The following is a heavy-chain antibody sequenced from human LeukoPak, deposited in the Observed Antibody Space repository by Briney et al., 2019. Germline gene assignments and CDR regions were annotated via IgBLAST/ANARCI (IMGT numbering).Heavy chain of an antibody. CDR3: AREVIPTYYYMDV. Sequence: ASVKVSCKASGYTFTDYYVHWVRQAPGQGLEWMGRIKPKSGDTDYAQKFQGRVTLTRDTSISTAYMELSSLRSDDTAVYFCAREVIPTYYYMDVWGKGTTVTVSS. CDR2: IKPKSGDT. CDR1: GYTFTDYY. D-gene: IGHD2-2*02. V-gene: IGHV1-2*06. J-gene: IGHJ6*03.